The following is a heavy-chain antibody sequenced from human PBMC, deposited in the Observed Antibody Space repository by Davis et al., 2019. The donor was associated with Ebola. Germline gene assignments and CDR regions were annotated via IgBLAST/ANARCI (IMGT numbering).Heavy chain of an antibody. Sequence: GESLKIPCAASGFTLSSYWMHWVRQAPGKGLVWVSRLDSDGSTTNYADSVKGRFTISRDNAKNMLYLQMNSLRAEETAVYYCVRGYYGMDVWGQGTTVTVSS. J-gene: IGHJ6*02. CDR3: VRGYYGMDV. CDR1: GFTLSSYW. V-gene: IGHV3-74*01. CDR2: LDSDGSTT.